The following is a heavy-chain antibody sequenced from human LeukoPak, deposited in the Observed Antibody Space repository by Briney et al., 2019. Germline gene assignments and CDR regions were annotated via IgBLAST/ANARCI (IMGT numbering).Heavy chain of an antibody. D-gene: IGHD3-22*01. Sequence: PGGSLRLSCAASGFTFSSYGMNWVRQAPGKGLEWVSGITDSGVSTYYADSVKGRFTVSRDNSKNTLYLQMNSLRAEDTAVYYCAKVDYYDSSGRDAFDIWGQGTMVTVSP. CDR1: GFTFSSYG. CDR2: ITDSGVST. CDR3: AKVDYYDSSGRDAFDI. V-gene: IGHV3-23*01. J-gene: IGHJ3*02.